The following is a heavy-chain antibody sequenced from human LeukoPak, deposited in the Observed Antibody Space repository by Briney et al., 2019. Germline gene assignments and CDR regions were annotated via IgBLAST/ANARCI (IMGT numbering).Heavy chain of an antibody. Sequence: GGSLRLSCAASGFTFSSYAMHWVRQAPGTGLEYVSAISSNGGSTYYANSVKGRFTISRDNSKNTLYLQMGSLRAEDMAVYYCARVGLYYYGSGGTAFDYWGQGTLVTVSS. CDR3: ARVGLYYYGSGGTAFDY. CDR2: ISSNGGST. D-gene: IGHD3-10*01. J-gene: IGHJ4*02. CDR1: GFTFSSYA. V-gene: IGHV3-64*01.